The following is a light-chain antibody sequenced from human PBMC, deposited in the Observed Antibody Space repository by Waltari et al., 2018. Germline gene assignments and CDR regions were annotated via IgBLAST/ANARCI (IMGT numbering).Light chain of an antibody. CDR1: ISDVGAYNY. CDR2: AVT. J-gene: IGLJ2*01. V-gene: IGLV2-14*03. Sequence: QSALTQPASVSGSPGQSITISCTGTISDVGAYNYVWWYQQHPGKPPQLIIYAVTKRPSGVSNRFSGSKSGTTASLTISGLQAEDEADFYCSSYTTSGTLIFGGGTKLTVL. CDR3: SSYTTSGTLI.